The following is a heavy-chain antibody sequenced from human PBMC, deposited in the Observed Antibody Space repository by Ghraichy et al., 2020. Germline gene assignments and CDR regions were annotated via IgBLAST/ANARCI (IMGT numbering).Heavy chain of an antibody. Sequence: SETLSLTCEVFGGSLSGFYWNWIRQSPGGDLEWIGEVSHTGSTTYNPSLKSRVTISVDTSKNQFSLNVISVTAADTAVYFCARFDLGIDAFDIWGQGTVVSVSS. CDR2: VSHTGST. V-gene: IGHV4-34*01. D-gene: IGHD7-27*01. J-gene: IGHJ3*02. CDR3: ARFDLGIDAFDI. CDR1: GGSLSGFY.